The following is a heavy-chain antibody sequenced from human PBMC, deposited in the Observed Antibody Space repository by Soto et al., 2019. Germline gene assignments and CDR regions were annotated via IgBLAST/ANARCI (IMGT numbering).Heavy chain of an antibody. V-gene: IGHV3-53*02. J-gene: IGHJ3*02. CDR3: ARDRPGDEGDAFDI. CDR1: GLTVSSNY. D-gene: IGHD3-10*01. CDR2: LYSGGST. Sequence: EVQLVETGGGLIQPGGSLRLSCVASGLTVSSNYMNWVRQAPGKGLEWVSVLYSGGSTHYAGSVKGRFIISRDNSKNTLYLQMNSLRGEDTAVYYCARDRPGDEGDAFDIWGHGTMVTVSS.